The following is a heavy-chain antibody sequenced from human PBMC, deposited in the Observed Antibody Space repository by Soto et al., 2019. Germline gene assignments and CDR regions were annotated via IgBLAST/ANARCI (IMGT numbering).Heavy chain of an antibody. V-gene: IGHV3-30*18. Sequence: QVQLVESGGGVVQPGRSLRLSCAASGFTFSSYGMHWVRQAPGKGLEWVAVISYDGSNKYYADSVKGRFTISRDNSKNARYLQMNSLRAEDTAVYYCAKDHYYDSSGHFDYWGQGTLVTVSS. J-gene: IGHJ4*02. CDR2: ISYDGSNK. D-gene: IGHD3-22*01. CDR3: AKDHYYDSSGHFDY. CDR1: GFTFSSYG.